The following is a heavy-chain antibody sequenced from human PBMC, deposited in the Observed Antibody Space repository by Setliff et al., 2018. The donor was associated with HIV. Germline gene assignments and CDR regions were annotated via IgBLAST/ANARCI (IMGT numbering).Heavy chain of an antibody. Sequence: PSETLSLTCTVSGQFISDGYYWGWIRQPPGKALEWIGSVYHSGKTYYNPSLKSRVTMSADTSKNQISLMLRSMTAADTAVYYCAKHDFGEGSCFDPWGQGSLVTVSS. CDR1: GQFISDGYY. V-gene: IGHV4-38-2*02. CDR3: AKHDFGEGSCFDP. D-gene: IGHD3-16*01. CDR2: VYHSGKT. J-gene: IGHJ5*02.